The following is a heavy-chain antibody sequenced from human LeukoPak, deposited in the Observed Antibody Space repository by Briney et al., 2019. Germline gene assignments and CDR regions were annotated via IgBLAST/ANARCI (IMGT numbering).Heavy chain of an antibody. J-gene: IGHJ6*03. CDR2: IYYGGST. CDR3: ARQLGATHAYYYYYMDV. D-gene: IGHD4/OR15-4a*01. V-gene: IGHV4-39*01. CDR1: GGSISTYY. Sequence: PSETLSLTCTVSGGSISTYYWGWIRQPPGKGLEWIGSIYYGGSTYYNPSLKSRVTISVDTSKNQFSLKLSSVTAADTAVYYCARQLGATHAYYYYYMDVWGKGTTVTVSS.